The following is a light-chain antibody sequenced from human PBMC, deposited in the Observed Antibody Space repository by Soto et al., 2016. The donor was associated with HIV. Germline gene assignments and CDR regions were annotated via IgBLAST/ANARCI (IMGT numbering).Light chain of an antibody. CDR1: QTIRKY. J-gene: IGKJ4*01. CDR2: TTS. V-gene: IGKV1-17*01. CDR3: LQHNSYPLT. Sequence: DIQMTQSPSSLSASVGDRVIITCRASQTIRKYLNWYQQKPGKAPVLLISTTSSLQSGVASRFSGSGSGTEFTLTISSLQPEDFATYYCLQHNSYPLTFGGGTKVEIK.